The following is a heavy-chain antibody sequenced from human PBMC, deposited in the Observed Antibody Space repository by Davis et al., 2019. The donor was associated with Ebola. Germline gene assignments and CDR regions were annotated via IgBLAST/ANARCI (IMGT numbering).Heavy chain of an antibody. J-gene: IGHJ4*02. V-gene: IGHV3-48*02. CDR2: ISSSSNTI. CDR1: GFTFSSYS. CDR3: ATDRNWDFDY. Sequence: GGSLRLSCAASGFTFSSYSMNWVREAPGKGLEWVSYISSSSNTIYYADSVKGRFTISRDNARNSLYLQMNSLRDEDTAVYYCATDRNWDFDYWGQGTLVTVSS. D-gene: IGHD7-27*01.